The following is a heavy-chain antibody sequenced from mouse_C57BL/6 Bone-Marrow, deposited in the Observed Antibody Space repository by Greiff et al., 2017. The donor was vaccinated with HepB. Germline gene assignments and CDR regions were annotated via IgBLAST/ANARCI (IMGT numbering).Heavy chain of an antibody. J-gene: IGHJ1*03. CDR1: GYTFTDYY. CDR2: INPYNGGT. CDR3: ARVGFYYYGSSWYFEV. Sequence: EVQLVESGPVLVKPGASVKMSCKASGYTFTDYYMNWVKQSHGKSLEWIGVINPYNGGTSYNQKFKGKATLTVDKSSSTAYMELNSLTSEDSAVYYWARVGFYYYGSSWYFEVWGTGTTVTVSS. V-gene: IGHV1-19*01. D-gene: IGHD1-1*01.